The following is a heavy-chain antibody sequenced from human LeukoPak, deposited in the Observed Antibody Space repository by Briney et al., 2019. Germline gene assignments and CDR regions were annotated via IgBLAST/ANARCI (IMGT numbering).Heavy chain of an antibody. CDR3: ARDGGYDFWSGYYQDY. J-gene: IGHJ4*02. Sequence: GGSLRLSCATSGFTFSRYVMHWVRQAPGKGLEWVALISYDANIGSNKYYADSVKGRFTISRDNSKNTLYLQMNSLRAEDTAVYYCARDGGYDFWSGYYQDYWGQGTLVTVSS. V-gene: IGHV3-30-3*01. CDR2: ISYDANIGSNK. D-gene: IGHD3-3*01. CDR1: GFTFSRYV.